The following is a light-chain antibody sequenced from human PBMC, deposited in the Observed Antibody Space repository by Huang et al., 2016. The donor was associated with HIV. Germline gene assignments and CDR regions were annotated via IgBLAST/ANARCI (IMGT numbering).Light chain of an antibody. CDR1: QSVSNYY. J-gene: IGKJ1*01. Sequence: EIVLTQSPRSLSLSPGEKATLHCRASQSVSNYYLAWYQQKPGQSPRLLIHAASTRASGSPGRFSGSGSWTAFTLTITRLEPEDSAVYFCHQYGTPPWTFGQGTRVEI. CDR3: HQYGTPPWT. CDR2: AAS. V-gene: IGKV3-20*01.